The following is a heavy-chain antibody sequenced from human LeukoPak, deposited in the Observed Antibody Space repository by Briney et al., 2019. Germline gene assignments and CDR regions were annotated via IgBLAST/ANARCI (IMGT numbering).Heavy chain of an antibody. Sequence: PSQTLSLTCTVSGGSISSGGYYWSWIRQPPGKGLEWIGYIYHSGSTYYNPSLKSRVTISVDTSKNQFSLKLSSVTAADTAVYYCARDAPFDYVWGSYRSDAFDIWGQGTMVTVSS. CDR2: IYHSGST. V-gene: IGHV4-30-2*01. J-gene: IGHJ3*02. CDR3: ARDAPFDYVWGSYRSDAFDI. D-gene: IGHD3-16*02. CDR1: GGSISSGGYY.